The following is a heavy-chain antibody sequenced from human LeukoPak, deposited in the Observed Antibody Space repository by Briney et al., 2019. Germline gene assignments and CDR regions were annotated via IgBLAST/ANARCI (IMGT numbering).Heavy chain of an antibody. Sequence: WETLSLTCSVSGDSINNYYWNWIRQPPGKELEWIAYTHYTGNTKSNPSLKSRVTTSVDTSKSQFSLKLSSVTAADTAVYYCAKWSSTLKAFDFWGQGILVIVSS. D-gene: IGHD2-8*01. CDR3: AKWSSTLKAFDF. V-gene: IGHV4-59*08. CDR2: THYTGNT. J-gene: IGHJ4*02. CDR1: GDSINNYY.